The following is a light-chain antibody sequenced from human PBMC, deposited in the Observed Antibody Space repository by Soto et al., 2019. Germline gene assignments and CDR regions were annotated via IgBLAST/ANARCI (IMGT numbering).Light chain of an antibody. CDR1: QGISSY. V-gene: IGKV1-9*01. J-gene: IGKJ1*01. CDR3: QQLNTYPPWT. CDR2: AAS. Sequence: IQLTQSPSFLAASVGDRINLTCRASQGISSYLAWYQQKPGKAPELLIYAASTFQSGVPSRFSGSGSGTDFTLTISSLQPEDSATYYCQQLNTYPPWTFGQGTRWIS.